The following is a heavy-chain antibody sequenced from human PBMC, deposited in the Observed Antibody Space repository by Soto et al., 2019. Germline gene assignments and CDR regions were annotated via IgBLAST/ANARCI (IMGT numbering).Heavy chain of an antibody. CDR2: ITGSGMTI. Sequence: PGGSLRLSCAACRFTFSSYWMSWVRQAPGKGLEWVAHITGSGMTIYYADSMKGRISISRDNAKKSLFLQMNSLRGEDTAVYYCATDRFDFWSGAHNAFEIWGQGTMVTVSS. CDR1: RFTFSSYW. CDR3: ATDRFDFWSGAHNAFEI. D-gene: IGHD3-3*01. V-gene: IGHV3-48*04. J-gene: IGHJ3*02.